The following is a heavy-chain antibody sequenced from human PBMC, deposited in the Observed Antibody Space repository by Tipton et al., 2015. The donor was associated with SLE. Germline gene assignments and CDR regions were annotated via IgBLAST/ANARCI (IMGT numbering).Heavy chain of an antibody. CDR2: INHRGST. Sequence: LRLSCAVYGGSISSSSSYYWAWIRQPPGKGVEWIGEINHRGSTNYNPSLKSRVTISVDTSKNQFSLKLRSVTAADTAVYYCARMLVVPAALDYWGQGTLVTVSS. D-gene: IGHD2-2*01. V-gene: IGHV4-34*01. CDR3: ARMLVVPAALDY. J-gene: IGHJ4*02. CDR1: GGSISSSSSYY.